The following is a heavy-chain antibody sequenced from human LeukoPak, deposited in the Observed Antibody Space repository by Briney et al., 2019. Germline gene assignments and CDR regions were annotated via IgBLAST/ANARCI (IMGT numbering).Heavy chain of an antibody. CDR2: VGDSAETT. V-gene: IGHV3-23*01. CDR1: GFTFRKYG. Sequence: RGPLRLSCAASGFTFRKYGMSWVRQAPGKRLEWVSVVGDSAETTHYADSVKGRLFISRDNSKNTVHLQMNSLRAEDTALYYCVKDSFILEGGVGSDDGFAVWGQGTMVTVSS. J-gene: IGHJ3*01. D-gene: IGHD3-3*01. CDR3: VKDSFILEGGVGSDDGFAV.